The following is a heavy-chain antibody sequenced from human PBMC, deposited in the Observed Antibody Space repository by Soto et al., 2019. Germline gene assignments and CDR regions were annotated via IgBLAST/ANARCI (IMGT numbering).Heavy chain of an antibody. CDR3: ARGGYYRDAFDI. V-gene: IGHV4-34*01. CDR1: GGSFSGYY. D-gene: IGHD2-8*01. Sequence: PSETLSLTCAVYGGSFSGYYWSWIRQPPGKGLEWIGEINHSGSTNYNPSLKSRVTISVDTSKNQFSLKLGSVTAADTAVYYCARGGYYRDAFDIWGQGTMVTVSS. CDR2: INHSGST. J-gene: IGHJ3*02.